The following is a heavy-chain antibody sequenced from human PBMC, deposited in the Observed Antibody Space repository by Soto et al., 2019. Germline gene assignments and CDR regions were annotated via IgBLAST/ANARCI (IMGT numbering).Heavy chain of an antibody. D-gene: IGHD3-10*01. V-gene: IGHV1-46*01. CDR3: ARDRPGISVIRAVKTYNYFDP. J-gene: IGHJ5*02. CDR1: GYLFTAYS. CDR2: VNPSGGST. Sequence: GASVKVSCKASGYLFTAYSMHWVRLAPGQGLEWMGVVNPSGGSTKYAQNFQGRVTMTRDTSTTTIYMELSSLRSDDTAIYYCARDRPGISVIRAVKTYNYFDPWGQGTLVTVSS.